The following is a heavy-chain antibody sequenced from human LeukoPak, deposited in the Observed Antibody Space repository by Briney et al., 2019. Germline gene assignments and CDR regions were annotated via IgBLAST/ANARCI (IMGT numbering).Heavy chain of an antibody. CDR3: ARRIAVAGTWPRYYYMDV. V-gene: IGHV4-59*01. CDR1: GGSISSYY. CDR2: INYSGST. D-gene: IGHD6-19*01. Sequence: PSETLSLTCTVSGGSISSYYWSWIRQPPGKGLEWIGYINYSGSTNYNPSLKSRVTISGDTSKNQFSLKLSSVTAADAAVYYCARRIAVAGTWPRYYYMDVWGKGTTVTVSS. J-gene: IGHJ6*03.